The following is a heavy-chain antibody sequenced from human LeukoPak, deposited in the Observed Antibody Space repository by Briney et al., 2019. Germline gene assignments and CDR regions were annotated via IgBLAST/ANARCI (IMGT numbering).Heavy chain of an antibody. J-gene: IGHJ5*02. CDR2: IKQDGSRK. D-gene: IGHD1-14*01. CDR1: GFIFSGYA. V-gene: IGHV3-7*01. Sequence: GGSLRLSCEASGFIFSGYAVSWVRQAPGKGLEWVAKIKQDGSRKDYVDSVKGRFTISRDNAKNSLYLEMSSLRVEDTGVYYCARENPYVSWGQGTLVTVSS. CDR3: ARENPYVS.